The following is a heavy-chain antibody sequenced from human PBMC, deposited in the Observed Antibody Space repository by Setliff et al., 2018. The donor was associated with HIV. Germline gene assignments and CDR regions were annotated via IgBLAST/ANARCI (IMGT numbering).Heavy chain of an antibody. CDR2: IKQDGSEK. D-gene: IGHD3-3*01. J-gene: IGHJ4*02. V-gene: IGHV3-7*01. CDR3: ARDYNFWSGHPYYFDY. Sequence: GESLKISCAASGFTISSYWMSWVRQAPGKGLEWVANIKQDGSEKYYVDSVKGRFTISRDNAKNSLYLQMNSLRAEDTAVYYCARDYNFWSGHPYYFDYWGQGTLVTVSS. CDR1: GFTISSYW.